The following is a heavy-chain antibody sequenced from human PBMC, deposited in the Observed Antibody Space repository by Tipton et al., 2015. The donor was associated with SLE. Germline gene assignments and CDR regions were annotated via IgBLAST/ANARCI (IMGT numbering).Heavy chain of an antibody. CDR1: GGSISSHY. V-gene: IGHV4-34*01. J-gene: IGHJ4*02. CDR2: INHSGST. D-gene: IGHD7-27*01. CDR3: ARDLLTGSDY. Sequence: TLSLTCTVSGGSISSHYWSWIRQPPGKGLEWIGEINHSGSTNYNPSLKSRVTISVDTSKNQFSLKLNSVTPEDTAVYYCARDLLTGSDYWGQGTLVTVSS.